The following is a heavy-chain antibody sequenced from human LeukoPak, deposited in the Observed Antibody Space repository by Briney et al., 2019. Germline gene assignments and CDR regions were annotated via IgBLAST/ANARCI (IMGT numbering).Heavy chain of an antibody. V-gene: IGHV3-7*01. D-gene: IGHD3-22*01. J-gene: IGHJ4*02. Sequence: TGGSLRLSCVASGFTFSSRDWMTWVRQAPGKGLEWVANIKKDGSEKYYVDSVKGRFTISRDNAKNSLYLQMNSLRAEDTAVYYCPRDLYRIVVVPHYFDYWGQGTLVTVSS. CDR2: IKKDGSEK. CDR1: GFTFSSRDW. CDR3: PRDLYRIVVVPHYFDY.